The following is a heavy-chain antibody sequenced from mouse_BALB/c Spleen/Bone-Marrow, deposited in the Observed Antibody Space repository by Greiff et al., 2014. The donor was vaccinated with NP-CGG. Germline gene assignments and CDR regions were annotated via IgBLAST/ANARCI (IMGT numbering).Heavy chain of an antibody. Sequence: VQRVESGPGLVQPSQSLPITCAVSGFSLTSYGVHWIRQSPGKGLEWLGVIWSGGSTDYNAPFISRLSISKDNSKSQVFFKMNSLQANDTAIYYCVRNPIRRNAMDYWGQGTSVTVSS. CDR2: IWSGGST. D-gene: IGHD2-12*01. V-gene: IGHV2-2*02. CDR1: GFSLTSYG. CDR3: VRNPIRRNAMDY. J-gene: IGHJ4*01.